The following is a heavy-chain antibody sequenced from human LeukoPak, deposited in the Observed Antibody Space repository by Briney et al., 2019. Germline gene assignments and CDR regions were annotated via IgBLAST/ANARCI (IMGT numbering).Heavy chain of an antibody. V-gene: IGHV4-39*01. J-gene: IGHJ4*02. CDR2: IYYSGST. D-gene: IGHD3-10*01. Sequence: SGTLSLTCTVSGGSISISSYYWSWIRQPPGKGLEWIGSIYYSGSTYYNPSLKSRVTISVDTSKNQFSLKLNSLTAAETAVYYCARQYGSGSSYTPVVDLWGQGTLVTVSS. CDR1: GGSISISSYY. CDR3: ARQYGSGSSYTPVVDL.